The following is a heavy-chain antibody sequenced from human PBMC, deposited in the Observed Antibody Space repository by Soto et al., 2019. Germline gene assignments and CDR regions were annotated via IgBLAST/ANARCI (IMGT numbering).Heavy chain of an antibody. CDR2: IWYDGSNK. V-gene: IGHV3-33*01. J-gene: IGHJ4*02. CDR3: ARVQTGKGSLDY. Sequence: GGSLRLSCAASGFTFSSYGMHWVRQAPGKWLEWVSVIWYDGSNKDYADSVKGRFTISRDNSKNTLYLQMSSLRAEDTAVYYCARVQTGKGSLDYWGQGXLVTVYS. CDR1: GFTFSSYG. D-gene: IGHD1-1*01.